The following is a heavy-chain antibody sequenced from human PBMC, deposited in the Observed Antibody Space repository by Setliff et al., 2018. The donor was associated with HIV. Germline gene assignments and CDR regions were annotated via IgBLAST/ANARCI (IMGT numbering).Heavy chain of an antibody. Sequence: ASVKVSCKASGYTFTGHYLHWVRQAPGQGLEWLGWVNPNRGDAIHAQNFQGRVTMTRDTAINAAYTELRGLRSDDTAVYYCARNFGLSPSGKYYYYYGMDIWGQGTTVTVSS. J-gene: IGHJ6*02. CDR1: GYTFTGHY. V-gene: IGHV1-2*02. CDR3: ARNFGLSPSGKYYYYYGMDI. D-gene: IGHD3-10*01. CDR2: VNPNRGDA.